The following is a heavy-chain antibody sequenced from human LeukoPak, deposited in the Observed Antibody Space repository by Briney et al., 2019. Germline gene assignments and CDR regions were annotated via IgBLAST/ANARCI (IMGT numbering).Heavy chain of an antibody. CDR3: ARDPGSSGFDY. Sequence: GGSLRLSCVASGFTFGNYWMSWVRQAPGKGLEFVANIKRDGSYKNYVDSVKGRFTISRDNAENSVHLQMHSLRAEDTAIYYCARDPGSSGFDYWGQGALVIVSS. D-gene: IGHD5/OR15-5a*01. CDR2: IKRDGSYK. CDR1: GFTFGNYW. J-gene: IGHJ4*01. V-gene: IGHV3-7*01.